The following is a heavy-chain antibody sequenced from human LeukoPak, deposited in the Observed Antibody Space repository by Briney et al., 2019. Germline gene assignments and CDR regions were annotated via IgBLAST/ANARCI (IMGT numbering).Heavy chain of an antibody. V-gene: IGHV3-7*01. CDR1: GFTFSTYW. CDR3: ARVLPVASRDY. CDR2: IKQDGSDK. Sequence: GGSPRLSCAASGFTFSTYWMSWVRQAPGKGLEWVANIKQDGSDKFYVDSVKGRFTISRDNAKNSMYLQMNSLRAEDTAVYYCARVLPVASRDYWGQGTLVTVSS. D-gene: IGHD2-2*01. J-gene: IGHJ4*02.